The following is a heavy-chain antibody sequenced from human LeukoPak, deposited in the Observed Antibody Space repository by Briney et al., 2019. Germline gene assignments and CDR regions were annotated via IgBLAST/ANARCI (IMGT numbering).Heavy chain of an antibody. J-gene: IGHJ5*02. CDR1: GFTFSGSA. CDR3: TRPPDDNWFDP. Sequence: GGSLRLSCAASGFTFSGSALHRVRQASGKGLEWVGRIRSKANNYATAYAASVKGRFTISRDDSKNTAFLQMNSLKTEDTAVYYCTRPPDDNWFDPWGQGTLVTVSS. V-gene: IGHV3-73*01. CDR2: IRSKANNYAT.